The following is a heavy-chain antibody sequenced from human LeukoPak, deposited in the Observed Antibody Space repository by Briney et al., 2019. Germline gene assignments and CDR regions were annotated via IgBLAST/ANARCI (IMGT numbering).Heavy chain of an antibody. D-gene: IGHD2-15*01. J-gene: IGHJ3*02. CDR3: ARHCSGGTCPLSFDAFDI. Sequence: SETLSLTYTVSGGSISSFYWSWIRQPPGKGLEWIGYIYNSESTNYNPSLKSGVTISVDTSKNQFSLMLTSVTASDTAMYYCARHCSGGTCPLSFDAFDIWGQGTMVTVSS. CDR2: IYNSEST. V-gene: IGHV4-59*08. CDR1: GGSISSFY.